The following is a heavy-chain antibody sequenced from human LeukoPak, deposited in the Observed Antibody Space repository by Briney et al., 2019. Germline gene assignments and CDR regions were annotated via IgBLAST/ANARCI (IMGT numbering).Heavy chain of an antibody. CDR2: IYYSGST. D-gene: IGHD2/OR15-2a*01. V-gene: IGHV4-59*01. Sequence: SETLSLTWTVSGGSISSYYWSWIRQPPGKGLEWIGYIYYSGSTNYNPSLKSRVTISVDTSKNQFSLKLSSVTAADTAVYYCARFYTDWFDPWGQGTLVTVSS. CDR3: ARFYTDWFDP. J-gene: IGHJ5*02. CDR1: GGSISSYY.